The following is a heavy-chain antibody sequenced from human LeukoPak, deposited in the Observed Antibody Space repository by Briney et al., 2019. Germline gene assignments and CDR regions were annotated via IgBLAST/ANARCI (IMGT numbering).Heavy chain of an antibody. J-gene: IGHJ4*02. Sequence: PSETLSLTCAVSGYSISSGYYWGWIRQPPGKGLEWIGSIYHSGSPYYNPSLKSRVTISVDTSKNQFSLKLSSVTAADTTVYYCARVYYYGSGRPFDYWGQGTLVTVSS. CDR3: ARVYYYGSGRPFDY. CDR1: GYSISSGYY. V-gene: IGHV4-38-2*01. D-gene: IGHD3-10*01. CDR2: IYHSGSP.